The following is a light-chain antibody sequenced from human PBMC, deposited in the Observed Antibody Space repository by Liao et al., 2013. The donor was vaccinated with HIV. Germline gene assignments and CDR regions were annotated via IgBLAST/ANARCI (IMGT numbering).Light chain of an antibody. J-gene: IGLJ2*01. Sequence: SYELTQPPSVSVAPGKTARLACGGDNIRRKSVHWYQQKPGQAPVLVIYYDSDRPSGIPERFSGSNSGNTATLTISRVEAGDEADYYCQVWDSSSDHPYVVFGGGTKLTVL. CDR2: YDS. CDR1: NIRRKS. CDR3: QVWDSSSDHPYVV. V-gene: IGLV3-21*01.